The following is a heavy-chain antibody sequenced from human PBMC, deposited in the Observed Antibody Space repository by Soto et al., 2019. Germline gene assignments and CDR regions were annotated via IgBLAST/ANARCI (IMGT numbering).Heavy chain of an antibody. J-gene: IGHJ4*02. V-gene: IGHV3-74*01. CDR2: INIGGSAA. CDR1: GFTFSNYW. D-gene: IGHD6-19*01. Sequence: EVQLVESGGGLVQPGGSLRLSCAASGFTFSNYWMHWVRLPPGKGLLWVSRINIGGSAANYAGSVEGRFTVSRDDAKNTLYLQMNSLRDEDTAVYYCVRGTNGWYGIDYWGQGARVTVSS. CDR3: VRGTNGWYGIDY.